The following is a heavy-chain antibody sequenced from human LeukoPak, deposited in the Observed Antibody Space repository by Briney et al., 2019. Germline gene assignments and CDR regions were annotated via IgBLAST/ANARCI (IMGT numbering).Heavy chain of an antibody. V-gene: IGHV3-15*01. J-gene: IGHJ6*03. Sequence: KPGGSLRLSRTASGFTFSNAWMNWVRQPPGKGLEWVGRIRPKFEGGTADYAAPVKDRFIISRDDSKNTLYLQMNSLKTEDTAVYYCTTDTPYYYDSSGYYYYYYMDVWGKGTTVTVSS. CDR3: TTDTPYYYDSSGYYYYYYMDV. CDR1: GFTFSNAW. D-gene: IGHD3-22*01. CDR2: IRPKFEGGTA.